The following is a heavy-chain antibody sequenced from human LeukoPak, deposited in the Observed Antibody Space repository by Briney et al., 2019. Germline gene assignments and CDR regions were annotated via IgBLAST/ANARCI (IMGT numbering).Heavy chain of an antibody. J-gene: IGHJ1*01. V-gene: IGHV4-4*02. Sequence: SETLSLTCAVSGGSISSSNWWSWVRQPPGKGLAWIGYIYYSGSTNYNPSLKSRVTISVDTSKNQFSLKLSSVTAADTAVYYCASTHCGGDCYSSNAEYFQHWGQGTLVTVSS. CDR3: ASTHCGGDCYSSNAEYFQH. CDR1: GGSISSSNW. CDR2: IYYSGST. D-gene: IGHD2-21*02.